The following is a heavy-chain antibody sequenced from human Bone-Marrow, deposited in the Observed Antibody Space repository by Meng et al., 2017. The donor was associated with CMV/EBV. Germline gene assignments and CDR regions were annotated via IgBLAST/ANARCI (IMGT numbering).Heavy chain of an antibody. CDR3: ASGTAMVPSYYYYYGMDV. CDR1: GFTLSSCA. V-gene: IGHV3-30*14. Sequence: GESLKISCAASGFTLSSCAMHWVRQAPGRGLQWVAVISYDGSNKYYADSVKGRFTISRDNSKNTLYLQMNSLRAEDTAVYYCASGTAMVPSYYYYYGMDVWGQGTTVTVSS. CDR2: ISYDGSNK. J-gene: IGHJ6*02. D-gene: IGHD5-18*01.